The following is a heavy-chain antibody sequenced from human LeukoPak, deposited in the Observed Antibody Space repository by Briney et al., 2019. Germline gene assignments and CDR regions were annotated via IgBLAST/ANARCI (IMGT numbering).Heavy chain of an antibody. CDR2: MNPNSGNT. V-gene: IGHV1-8*01. J-gene: IGHJ6*03. Sequence: ASVKVSCKASGYTFTSYDINWVRQATGQGLEWMGWMNPNSGNTGYAQKFQGRVTMTRNTSISTAYMELSSLRSEDTAVYHCARGGQRGSSWYWTTYYYYYYYMDVWGKGTTVTVSS. CDR3: ARGGQRGSSWYWTTYYYYYYYMDV. D-gene: IGHD6-13*01. CDR1: GYTFTSYD.